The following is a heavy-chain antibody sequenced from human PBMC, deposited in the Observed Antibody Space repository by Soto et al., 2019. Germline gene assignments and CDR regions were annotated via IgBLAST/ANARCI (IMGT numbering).Heavy chain of an antibody. D-gene: IGHD2-15*01. J-gene: IGHJ5*02. CDR2: ISAYNGNT. V-gene: IGHV1-18*01. CDR3: AREKDIVVEGVWFDP. CDR1: GYTFTSYG. Sequence: GASVKVSCKASGYTFTSYGISWVRQAPGQGLEWMGWISAYNGNTNYAQKLQGRVTMTTDTSTSTAYMELRSLRSDDTAVYYCAREKDIVVEGVWFDPWGQGTLVTVSS.